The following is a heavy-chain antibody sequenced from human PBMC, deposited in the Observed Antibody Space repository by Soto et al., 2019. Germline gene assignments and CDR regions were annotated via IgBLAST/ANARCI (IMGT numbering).Heavy chain of an antibody. Sequence: ASVKVSCKASGYTFTSYGISCVRQAPGQGLEWMGWISAYNGNTNYAQKLQGRVTMTTDTSTSTAYMELRSLRSDDTAVYYCARRSRTAVAVRAYDYWGQGTLVTVSS. CDR1: GYTFTSYG. CDR2: ISAYNGNT. CDR3: ARRSRTAVAVRAYDY. V-gene: IGHV1-18*01. D-gene: IGHD6-19*01. J-gene: IGHJ4*02.